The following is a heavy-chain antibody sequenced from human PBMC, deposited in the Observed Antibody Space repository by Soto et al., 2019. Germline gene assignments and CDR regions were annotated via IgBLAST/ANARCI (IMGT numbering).Heavy chain of an antibody. Sequence: EVQLLESGGGLVQSGESLRLSCAASGFTFSSSTMSWVRQAPGKGLEWVSSISGSGGTTYYTGSVKGRFTISRDNAKNTLYLQMSSLRAEDTAVYFCAKLTSAWGQGTLVAVSS. CDR1: GFTFSSST. CDR2: ISGSGGTT. J-gene: IGHJ1*01. CDR3: AKLTSA. V-gene: IGHV3-23*01.